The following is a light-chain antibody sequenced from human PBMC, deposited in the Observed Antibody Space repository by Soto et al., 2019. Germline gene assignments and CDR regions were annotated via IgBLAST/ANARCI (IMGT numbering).Light chain of an antibody. CDR3: SSYTTSNSVV. CDR2: EVT. V-gene: IGLV2-14*01. Sequence: QSALTQPASVSGSPGQSITISSTGTSSDVGGYNFVSWYQQHPGKAPKLMIYEVTNRPSGVSNRFSGSKSGNTASLTISGLQAEDEADYYSSSYTTSNSVVFGGGTKLTVL. J-gene: IGLJ2*01. CDR1: SSDVGGYNF.